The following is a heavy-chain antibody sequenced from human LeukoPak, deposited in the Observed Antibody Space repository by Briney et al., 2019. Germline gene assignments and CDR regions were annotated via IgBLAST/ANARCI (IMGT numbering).Heavy chain of an antibody. CDR3: ARHSPRFGESDGGYFDY. V-gene: IGHV4-59*08. CDR2: IYYSGST. D-gene: IGHD3-10*02. Sequence: SETLSLTCTVSGGSISSYYWSWVRQPPGKGLEWIGYIYYSGSTNYNPSLKSRVTISVDTSKNQFSLKLSSVTAADTAVYYCARHSPRFGESDGGYFDYWGQGTLVTVSS. CDR1: GGSISSYY. J-gene: IGHJ4*02.